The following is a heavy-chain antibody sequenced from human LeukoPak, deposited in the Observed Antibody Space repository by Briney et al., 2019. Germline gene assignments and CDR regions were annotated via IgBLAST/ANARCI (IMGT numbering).Heavy chain of an antibody. CDR2: IYTRGST. Sequence: SETLSLTCSVSGGSIRSHYWSWIRQPAGKGLEWIGRIYTRGSTNYNPSLNSRVTLSVDTSRNQVFLELRSVTAADTAIYYCAREGWHNWFDPWGQGTLVTVSS. CDR3: AREGWHNWFDP. V-gene: IGHV4-4*07. J-gene: IGHJ5*02. CDR1: GGSIRSHY.